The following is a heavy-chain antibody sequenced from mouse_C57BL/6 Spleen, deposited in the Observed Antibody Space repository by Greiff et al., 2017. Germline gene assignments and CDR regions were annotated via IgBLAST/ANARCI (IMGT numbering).Heavy chain of an antibody. J-gene: IGHJ2*01. CDR2: ISSGGSYT. V-gene: IGHV5-6*01. Sequence: EVHLVESGGDLVKPGGSLKLSCAASGFTFSSYGMSWVRPTPDKRLEWVATISSGGSYTYYPDSVKGRFTISRDNAKNTLYLQMSSLKSEDTAMYYCARRGTTVVAGDYFDYWGQGTTLTVSS. CDR1: GFTFSSYG. CDR3: ARRGTTVVAGDYFDY. D-gene: IGHD1-1*01.